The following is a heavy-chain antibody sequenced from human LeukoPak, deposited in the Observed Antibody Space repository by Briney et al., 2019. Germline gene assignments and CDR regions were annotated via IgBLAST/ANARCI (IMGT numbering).Heavy chain of an antibody. CDR3: ARVARYQLLSPFDY. V-gene: IGHV1-18*01. Sequence: GASVKVSCKASGYTFTSSGISWVRQAPGQGLEWMGWISAYNGNTNYAQKLQGRVTMTTDTSTSTAYMELRSLRSDDTAVYYCARVARYQLLSPFDYWGQGTLVTVSS. J-gene: IGHJ4*02. CDR2: ISAYNGNT. D-gene: IGHD2-2*01. CDR1: GYTFTSSG.